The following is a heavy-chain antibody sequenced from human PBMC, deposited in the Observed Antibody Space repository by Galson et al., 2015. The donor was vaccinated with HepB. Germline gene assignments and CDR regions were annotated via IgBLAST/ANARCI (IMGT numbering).Heavy chain of an antibody. CDR2: ISDSGSTT. Sequence: SLRLSCAATGFIFSDWSMTWIRQAPGKGLEWLSYISDSGSTTFYADSVRGRFTISRDNAKNSLHLQMKSLRAEDTALYYCARATLRWFDPWGQGTLVTVSS. CDR3: ARATLRWFDP. D-gene: IGHD3-16*01. CDR1: GFIFSDWS. V-gene: IGHV3-11*01. J-gene: IGHJ5*02.